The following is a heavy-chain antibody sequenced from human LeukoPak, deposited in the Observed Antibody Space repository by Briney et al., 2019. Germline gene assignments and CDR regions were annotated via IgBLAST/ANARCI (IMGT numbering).Heavy chain of an antibody. V-gene: IGHV1-2*02. CDR1: GYTFTGYY. CDR2: IYPNIGGT. J-gene: IGHJ3*02. D-gene: IGHD6-19*01. CDR3: VRGRLTVADAFDI. Sequence: ASVKVSCKAPGYTFTGYYMHWVRQAPGQGLEWMGWIYPNIGGTNYAQKFQGSITMTRDTSISTAYMELSSLRSGDTAVYYCVRGRLTVADAFDIWGQGTMVTVSS.